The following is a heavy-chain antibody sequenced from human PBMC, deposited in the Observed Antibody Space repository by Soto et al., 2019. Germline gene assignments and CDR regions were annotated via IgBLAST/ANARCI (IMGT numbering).Heavy chain of an antibody. CDR2: IKHSGSS. J-gene: IGHJ3*02. CDR1: AGSFSHYY. CDR3: ARGGSSDWQVALDI. V-gene: IGHV4-34*01. Sequence: QVQQQPWGAGLLKPSETLSLTCAVYAGSFSHYYWNWIRQSPGKGLGWIGKIKHSGSSNYNPSLRSRVSFSVDMSKNQFSLRLTSVTAADTAGYYCARGGSSDWQVALDIWGQGTMVTVSS. D-gene: IGHD6-19*01.